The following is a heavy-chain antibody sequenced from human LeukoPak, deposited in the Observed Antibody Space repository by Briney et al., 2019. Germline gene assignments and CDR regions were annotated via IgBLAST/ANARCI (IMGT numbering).Heavy chain of an antibody. CDR2: INSDGSST. Sequence: GGSLRLSCAASKFTFSGYWMHWVRQAPGKGLVWVSRINSDGSSTSYADSVKGRFTISRDNAKNTLYLQMNSLRAEDTAVYFCARVLRNVYYYGSGSYYNTDAFDIWGQGTMVTVSS. D-gene: IGHD3-10*01. CDR1: KFTFSGYW. CDR3: ARVLRNVYYYGSGSYYNTDAFDI. V-gene: IGHV3-74*01. J-gene: IGHJ3*02.